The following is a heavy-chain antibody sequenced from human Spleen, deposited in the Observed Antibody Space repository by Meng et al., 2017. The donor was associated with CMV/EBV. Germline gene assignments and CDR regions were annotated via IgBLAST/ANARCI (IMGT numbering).Heavy chain of an antibody. CDR1: RSNW. CDR2: IYHSGST. D-gene: IGHD2-21*02. Sequence: RSNWWSRGSQVPGKGLEWMGEIYHSGSTNYNQSLKSRVTISVDKFKNQFSLKLGSVTAADTAVYYCARIERRRILKYCGSDCSTTDYWGQGTLVTVSS. V-gene: IGHV4-4*02. J-gene: IGHJ4*02. CDR3: ARIERRRILKYCGSDCSTTDY.